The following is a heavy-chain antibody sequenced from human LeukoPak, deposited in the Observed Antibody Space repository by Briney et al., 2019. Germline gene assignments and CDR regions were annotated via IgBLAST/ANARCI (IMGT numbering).Heavy chain of an antibody. CDR3: ANPRSQLLSEWFDP. CDR2: IIPIFGTA. CDR1: GGTFSSYA. D-gene: IGHD2-2*01. J-gene: IGHJ5*02. V-gene: IGHV1-69*13. Sequence: GASVKVSCKASGGTFSSYAISWVRQAPGQGLEWMGGIIPIFGTANYAQKFQGRATITADESTSTAYMELSSLRSEDTAVYYCANPRSQLLSEWFDPWGQGTLVTVSS.